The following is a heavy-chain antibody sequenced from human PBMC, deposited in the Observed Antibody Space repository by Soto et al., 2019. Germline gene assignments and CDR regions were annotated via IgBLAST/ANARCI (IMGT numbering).Heavy chain of an antibody. D-gene: IGHD3-3*01. V-gene: IGHV5-51*01. CDR2: IYPGDSDT. Sequence: PGESLKISCKGSGYSFTSYWIGWVRQMPGKGLEWMGIIYPGDSDTKYSPSFQGQVTISADKSISTAYLQWSSLKASDTAMYYCARSRPYDFWSGYEDFDYWGQGTLVTVSS. CDR3: ARSRPYDFWSGYEDFDY. J-gene: IGHJ4*02. CDR1: GYSFTSYW.